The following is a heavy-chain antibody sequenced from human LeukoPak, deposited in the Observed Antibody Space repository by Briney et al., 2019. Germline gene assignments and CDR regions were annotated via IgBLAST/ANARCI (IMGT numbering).Heavy chain of an antibody. CDR2: INTNTGNP. CDR3: ARGSTTAMVPFYYMDV. Sequence: ASVKVSCKASGYTFTSYAMNWVRQAPGQGLEWMGWINTNTGNPTYAQGFTGRFVFSLDTSVSTAYLQISSLKAEDTAVYYCARGSTTAMVPFYYMDVWGKGTTVTVSS. J-gene: IGHJ6*03. D-gene: IGHD5-18*01. V-gene: IGHV7-4-1*02. CDR1: GYTFTSYA.